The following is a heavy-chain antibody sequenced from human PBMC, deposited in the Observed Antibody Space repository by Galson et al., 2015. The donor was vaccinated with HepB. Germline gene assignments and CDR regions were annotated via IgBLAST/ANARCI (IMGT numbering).Heavy chain of an antibody. CDR1: GYTFTSYY. CDR2: INPSGGST. Sequence: SVKVSCKASGYTFTSYYMHWVRQAPGQGLEWTGIINPSGGSTSYAQKFQGRVTMTRDTSTSTVYMELSSLRSEDTAVYYCARDILTGSDAFDIWGQGTMVTVSS. CDR3: ARDILTGSDAFDI. J-gene: IGHJ3*02. V-gene: IGHV1-46*03. D-gene: IGHD3-9*01.